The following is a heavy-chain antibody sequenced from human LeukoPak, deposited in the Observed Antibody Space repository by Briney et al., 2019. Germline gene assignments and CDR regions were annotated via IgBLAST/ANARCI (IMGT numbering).Heavy chain of an antibody. J-gene: IGHJ4*02. CDR3: AKGYSGSYLDY. CDR2: ISGGGGTT. Sequence: GGSLRLSCAASGFTFSSCAVTWVRQAPGKGLEWVSVISGGGGTTYYADSVKGRFTISRDNSENTLYLQMNSLRAEDTAVYYCAKGYSGSYLDYWGQGTLVTVSS. CDR1: GFTFSSCA. D-gene: IGHD1-26*01. V-gene: IGHV3-23*01.